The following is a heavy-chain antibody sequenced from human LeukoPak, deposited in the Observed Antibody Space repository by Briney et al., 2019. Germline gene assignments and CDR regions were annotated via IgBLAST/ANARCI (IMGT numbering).Heavy chain of an antibody. CDR2: IFYNGRT. J-gene: IGHJ4*02. Sequence: SETLSLTCAVYGGSFSGYYWSWIRQPPGKGLEWIGYIFYNGRTYYNPSLKSRVTISADTSKNQFSLKLSSVTAADTAVYYCARDQTAAAGFLDHWGQGTLVTVSS. V-gene: IGHV4-30-4*08. CDR1: GGSFSGYY. D-gene: IGHD6-13*01. CDR3: ARDQTAAAGFLDH.